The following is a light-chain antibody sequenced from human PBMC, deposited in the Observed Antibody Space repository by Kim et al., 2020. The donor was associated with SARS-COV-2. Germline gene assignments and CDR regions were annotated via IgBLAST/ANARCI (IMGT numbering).Light chain of an antibody. CDR1: QSTSCY. V-gene: IGKV1-39*01. Sequence: SASVGDRVTITCRASQSTSCYLTWYQQIPGEAPNLLIYAASSLQSGVPSRVSGSGSGTDFTLTISDLQPEDFATYYCRQSYSTPYTFGQGTKLEI. CDR2: AAS. J-gene: IGKJ2*01. CDR3: RQSYSTPYT.